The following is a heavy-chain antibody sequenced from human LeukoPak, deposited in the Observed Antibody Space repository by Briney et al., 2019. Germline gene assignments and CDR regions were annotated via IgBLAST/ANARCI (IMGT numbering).Heavy chain of an antibody. J-gene: IGHJ4*02. CDR2: IIPIFGTA. CDR1: GGTFSSYA. D-gene: IGHD3-22*01. Sequence: ASVKVSCKASGGTFSSYAISWVRQAPGQGLEWMGGIIPIFGTANYAQKFQGRVTMTRDTSISTAYMELSRLRSDDTAVYYCAKAVYDGSGYNFDQPFDYWGQGTLVTVSS. CDR3: AKAVYDGSGYNFDQPFDY. V-gene: IGHV1-69*05.